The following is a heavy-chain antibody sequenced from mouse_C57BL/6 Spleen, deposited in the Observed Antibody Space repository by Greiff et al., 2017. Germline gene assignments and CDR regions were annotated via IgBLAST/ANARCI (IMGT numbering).Heavy chain of an antibody. J-gene: IGHJ3*01. CDR3: ARSDGSPWFAY. CDR1: GYAFSSSW. CDR2: IYPGDGDT. D-gene: IGHD1-1*01. Sequence: VQLQQSGPELVKPGASVKISCKASGYAFSSSWMNWVKQRPGKGLERIGRIYPGDGDTNYNGKFKGKATLTADKSSSAAYMQLSSLTSEDSAVYFCARSDGSPWFAYWGQGTLVTVSA. V-gene: IGHV1-82*01.